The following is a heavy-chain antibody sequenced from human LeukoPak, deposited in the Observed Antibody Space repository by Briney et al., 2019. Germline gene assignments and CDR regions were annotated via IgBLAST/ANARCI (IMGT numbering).Heavy chain of an antibody. CDR2: INPSGGST. D-gene: IGHD3-22*01. CDR3: AREAGDVVITNNYYYYMDV. CDR1: GYTFTSYY. Sequence: ASVKVSCKASGYTFTSYYMHWVRQAPGQGLEWMGIINPSGGSTSYAQKFQGRVTMTRDTSISTAYMELSRLRSDDTAVYYCAREAGDVVITNNYYYYMDVWGKGTTVTVSS. V-gene: IGHV1-46*01. J-gene: IGHJ6*03.